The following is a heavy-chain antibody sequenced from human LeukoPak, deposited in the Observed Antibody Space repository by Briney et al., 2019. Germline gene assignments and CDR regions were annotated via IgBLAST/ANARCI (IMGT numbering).Heavy chain of an antibody. J-gene: IGHJ4*02. Sequence: GESLKISCKGSGYIFTGYWIAWVRQMPGKGLEWMGIIYPDDSDSTYSPSFQGQVTISVDKSINTAYLQWSSLKASNTAIYYCARVGSVTNFGVVSYYFDYWGQGTLVTVSS. D-gene: IGHD3-3*01. V-gene: IGHV5-51*01. CDR1: GYIFTGYW. CDR2: IYPDDSDS. CDR3: ARVGSVTNFGVVSYYFDY.